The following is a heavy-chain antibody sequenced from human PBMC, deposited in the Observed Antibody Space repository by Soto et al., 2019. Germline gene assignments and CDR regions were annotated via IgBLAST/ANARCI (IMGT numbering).Heavy chain of an antibody. D-gene: IGHD3-10*01. CDR3: ARDQTSWWFGDLEDYYYMDV. J-gene: IGHJ6*03. V-gene: IGHV1-18*01. CDR1: GYTFTSYG. CDR2: ISAYNGNT. Sequence: ASVKVSCKASGYTFTSYGISWVRQAPGQGLEWMGWISAYNGNTNYAQKLQGRVTMTTDTSTSTAYMELRSLRSDDTAVYYCARDQTSWWFGDLEDYYYMDVWAKGTTVTVSS.